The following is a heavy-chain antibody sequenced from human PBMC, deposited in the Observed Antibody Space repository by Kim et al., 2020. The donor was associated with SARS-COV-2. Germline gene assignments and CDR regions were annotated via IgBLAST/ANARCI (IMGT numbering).Heavy chain of an antibody. CDR3: ARTYYDILTGHINDAFDI. CDR1: GYTFTSYA. D-gene: IGHD3-9*01. CDR2: INAGNGHT. J-gene: IGHJ3*02. Sequence: ASVKVSCKASGYTFTSYALHWVRQAPGQRLEWMGWINAGNGHTKHSQKFQGRVTITRDTSASTTYMELSSLRSEDTAVYYCARTYYDILTGHINDAFDIWGQGTMVTVSS. V-gene: IGHV1-3*01.